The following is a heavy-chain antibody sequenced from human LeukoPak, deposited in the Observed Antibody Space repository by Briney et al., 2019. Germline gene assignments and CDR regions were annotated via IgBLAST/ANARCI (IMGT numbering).Heavy chain of an antibody. Sequence: GGSLRLSCAASGFTFDDYGMSWVRQAPGKGLEWVSGINWNGGSTGYADSEKGRFTISRDNAKNSLYLQMNSLRAEDTALYYCARDYGGKNWFDPWGQGTLVTVSS. CDR1: GFTFDDYG. CDR2: INWNGGST. D-gene: IGHD4-23*01. V-gene: IGHV3-20*04. CDR3: ARDYGGKNWFDP. J-gene: IGHJ5*02.